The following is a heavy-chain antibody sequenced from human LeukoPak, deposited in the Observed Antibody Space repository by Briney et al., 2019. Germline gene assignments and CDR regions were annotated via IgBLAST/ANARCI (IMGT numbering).Heavy chain of an antibody. Sequence: GGSLRLSCAASGFTFGDYAMSWFRQAPGKGLEWVSAISGSGGSTYYADSVKGRFTISRDNSKNTLYLQMNSLRAEDTAVYYCAKVDSYYYGSGSYERYWGQGTLVTVSS. CDR1: GFTFGDYA. J-gene: IGHJ4*02. D-gene: IGHD3-10*01. V-gene: IGHV3-23*01. CDR3: AKVDSYYYGSGSYERY. CDR2: ISGSGGST.